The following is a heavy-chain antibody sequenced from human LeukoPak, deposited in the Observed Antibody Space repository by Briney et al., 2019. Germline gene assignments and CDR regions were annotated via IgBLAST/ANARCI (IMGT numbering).Heavy chain of an antibody. CDR2: IYHSGST. J-gene: IGHJ6*03. CDR3: ARVNQWELLPYYYYMDV. Sequence: SETLSLTCTVSGYSISSGYYWGWIRQPPGKGLEWIGSIYHSGSTYYNPSLKSRVTISVDTSKNQFSLKLSSVTAADTAVYYCARVNQWELLPYYYYMDVWGKGTTVTVSS. V-gene: IGHV4-38-2*02. CDR1: GYSISSGYY. D-gene: IGHD1-26*01.